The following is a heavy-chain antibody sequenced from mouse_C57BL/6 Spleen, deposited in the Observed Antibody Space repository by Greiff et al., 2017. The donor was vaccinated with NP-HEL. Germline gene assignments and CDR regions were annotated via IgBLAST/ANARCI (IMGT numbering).Heavy chain of an antibody. D-gene: IGHD4-1*01. V-gene: IGHV1-69*01. J-gene: IGHJ1*03. CDR2: IDPSDSYT. CDR1: GYTFTSYW. CDR3: ARANWDVYFDV. Sequence: VQLQQPGAELVMPGASVKLSCKASGYTFTSYWMHWVKQRPGQGLEWIGEIDPSDSYTNYNQKFKGKSTLTVDKSSSTAYMQLSSLTSEDSAVYYCARANWDVYFDVWGTGTTVTVSS.